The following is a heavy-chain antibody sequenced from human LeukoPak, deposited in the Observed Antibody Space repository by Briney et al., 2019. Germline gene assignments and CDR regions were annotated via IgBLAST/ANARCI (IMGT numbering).Heavy chain of an antibody. CDR2: SYHGGST. D-gene: IGHD2-21*01. J-gene: IGHJ5*02. V-gene: IGHV4-30-2*01. Sequence: SETLSLTCDVSGDSMSSSRFSWSWLRQPPGKGLEWIGYSYHGGSTHYNPSLQGRVKISVDRSKKQFSLSVNSVTAADTAVYYCARMVVDITRWFDPWGQGTLVTVSS. CDR3: ARMVVDITRWFDP. CDR1: GDSMSSSRFS.